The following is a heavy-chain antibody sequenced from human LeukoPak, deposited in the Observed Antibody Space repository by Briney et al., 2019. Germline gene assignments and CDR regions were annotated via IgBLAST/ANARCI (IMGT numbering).Heavy chain of an antibody. D-gene: IGHD2-21*01. CDR2: IYSSGST. CDR1: GGSFSSYY. Sequence: SETLSLTCTVSGGSFSSYYWSWIRQPVGKGLEWIGRIYSSGSTNYNPSLKSRVIMSIDTSKNQFSLKLSSVTAADTAVYYCARQPVVVIADPFDYWGQGTLVTVSS. J-gene: IGHJ4*02. V-gene: IGHV4-4*07. CDR3: ARQPVVVIADPFDY.